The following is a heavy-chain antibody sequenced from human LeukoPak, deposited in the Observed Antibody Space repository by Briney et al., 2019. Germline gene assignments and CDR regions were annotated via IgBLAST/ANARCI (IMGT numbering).Heavy chain of an antibody. CDR1: GDTFNNSA. J-gene: IGHJ4*02. CDR2: IMPLFGTA. Sequence: EASVKVSCKTSGDTFNNSAISWVRQAPGQGLEWLGGIMPLFGTAGYAQKFQGRVTITKDESTRTVYLELTSLTSDDTAVYYCARLMSYYDSSPFDCWGQGTLVTVSS. CDR3: ARLMSYYDSSPFDC. V-gene: IGHV1-69*05. D-gene: IGHD3-22*01.